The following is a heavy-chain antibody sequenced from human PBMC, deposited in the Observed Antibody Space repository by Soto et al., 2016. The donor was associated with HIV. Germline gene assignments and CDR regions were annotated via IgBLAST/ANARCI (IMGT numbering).Heavy chain of an antibody. CDR2: ITPIFGTA. Sequence: QVQLVQSGAEVKKPGSSVKVSCKASADTFSSYAITWVRQAPGQGLEWMGGITPIFGTANYTQMFQGRVTITADESTSTAYMELSSLRSEDTAVYYCAGGAVAAPGVFDSPGPRDNGHRLF. D-gene: IGHD6-19*01. V-gene: IGHV1-69*12. CDR3: AGGAVAAPGVFDS. CDR1: ADTFSSYA. J-gene: IGHJ3*02.